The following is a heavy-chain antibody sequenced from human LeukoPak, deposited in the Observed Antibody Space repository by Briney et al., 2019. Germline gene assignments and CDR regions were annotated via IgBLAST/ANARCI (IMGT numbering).Heavy chain of an antibody. D-gene: IGHD5-18*01. CDR3: TRGGGYSYGSFDY. J-gene: IGHJ4*02. CDR2: ISGSGGST. CDR1: GFTFSSYA. V-gene: IGHV3-23*01. Sequence: GGSLRLSCAASGFTFSSYAMSWVRQAPGKGLEWVSAISGSGGSTYYADSVKGRFTISRDNAKNTLYLQMNSLRAEDTAVYYCTRGGGYSYGSFDYWGQGTLVTVSS.